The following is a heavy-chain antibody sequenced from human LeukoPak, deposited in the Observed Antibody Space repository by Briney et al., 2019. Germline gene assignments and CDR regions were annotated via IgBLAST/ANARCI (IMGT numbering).Heavy chain of an antibody. CDR3: ARDPAAWDY. CDR2: IKEDGSEE. Sequence: SGGSLRLSCAASGFTFSNHGMNWVRQAPGKGLEWVANIKEDGSEEYYVDSVKGRFTISGDNTKNSLYLQMNSLRAEDTAVYYCARDPAAWDYWGQGTLVTVSS. CDR1: GFTFSNHG. D-gene: IGHD6-13*01. J-gene: IGHJ4*02. V-gene: IGHV3-7*01.